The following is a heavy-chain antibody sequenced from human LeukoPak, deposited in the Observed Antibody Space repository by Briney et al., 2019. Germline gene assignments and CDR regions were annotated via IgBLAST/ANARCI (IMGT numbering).Heavy chain of an antibody. J-gene: IGHJ3*02. CDR3: ARGYCSSTSCYDAFDI. V-gene: IGHV4-30-2*01. CDR2: IYHSGST. Sequence: PSQTLSLTCTVSGGSISSGGYYWSWIRQPPGKGLEWIGYIYHSGSTYYNPSLKSRVTISVDRSKNQFSLKLSSVTAADTAVYYCARGYCSSTSCYDAFDIWGQGTMVTVSS. D-gene: IGHD2-2*01. CDR1: GGSISSGGYY.